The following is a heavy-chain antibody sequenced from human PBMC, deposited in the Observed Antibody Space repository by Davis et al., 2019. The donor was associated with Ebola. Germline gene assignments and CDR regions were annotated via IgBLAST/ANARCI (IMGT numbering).Heavy chain of an antibody. V-gene: IGHV1-46*03. CDR3: TTPGGQDSGYDVFDI. CDR2: LNPTDGRT. CDR1: GYTFTNYY. Sequence: ASVKVSCKASGYTFTNYYMHWARQAPGQGLEWMGMLNPTDGRTIYAQKFQGRVTVTRDTYTTTVYMDLSSLRSEDTDLYYCTTPGGQDSGYDVFDIWGQGTMVTVSS. D-gene: IGHD5-12*01. J-gene: IGHJ3*02.